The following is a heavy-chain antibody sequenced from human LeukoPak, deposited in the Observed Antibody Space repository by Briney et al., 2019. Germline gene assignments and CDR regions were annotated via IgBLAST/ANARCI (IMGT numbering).Heavy chain of an antibody. D-gene: IGHD2-2*01. V-gene: IGHV1-2*02. CDR3: ARSCSYCSSSSTWFDP. J-gene: IGHJ5*02. CDR1: GYTFTGQY. Sequence: ASVKVSCKASGYTFTGQYIHWVRQAPGQGLEWMGWINPNSGGTVYAQKFQGRVTMTRDTSISTAYMELSSLKSDDTAEYYCARSCSYCSSSSTWFDPWGQGTLVTVSS. CDR2: INPNSGGT.